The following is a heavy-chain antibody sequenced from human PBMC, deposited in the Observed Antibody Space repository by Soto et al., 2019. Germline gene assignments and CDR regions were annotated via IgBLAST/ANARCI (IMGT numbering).Heavy chain of an antibody. CDR3: ATGYCSSTSCPNALYYYYGMDV. J-gene: IGHJ6*02. D-gene: IGHD2-2*01. CDR1: GDSVSSNSAA. CDR2: TYYRSKWYN. Sequence: TLSLTCAISGDSVSSNSAAWNWIRQSPSRGLEWLGRTYYRSKWYNDYAVSVKSRITINPDTSKNQFSLQLNSVTPEDTAVYYCATGYCSSTSCPNALYYYYGMDVWGQGTTVTVS. V-gene: IGHV6-1*01.